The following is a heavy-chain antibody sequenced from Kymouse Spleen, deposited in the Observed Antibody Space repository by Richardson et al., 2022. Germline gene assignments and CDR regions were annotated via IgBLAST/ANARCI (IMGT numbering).Heavy chain of an antibody. CDR2: ISSSSSYI. CDR1: GFTFSSYS. V-gene: IGHV3-21*03. J-gene: IGHJ4*02. D-gene: IGHD2-2*02. CDR3: ARDSEDIVVVPAAMDDY. Sequence: EVQLVESGGGLVKPGGSLRLSCAASGFTFSSYSMNWVRQAPGKGLEWVSSISSSSSYIYYADSVKGRFTISRDNAKNSLYLQMNSLRAEDTAVYYCARDSEDIVVVPAAMDDYWGQGTLVTVSS.